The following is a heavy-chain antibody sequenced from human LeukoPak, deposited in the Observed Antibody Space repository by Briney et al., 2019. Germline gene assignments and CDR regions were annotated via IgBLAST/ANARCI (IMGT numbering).Heavy chain of an antibody. CDR2: IKQDGSEK. CDR3: ARRGTIAVPVFWFDP. J-gene: IGHJ5*02. Sequence: RPGGSLRLSCAASGFTFSSYWMSWVRQAPGKGLEWVANIKQDGSEKYYVDSVKGRFTISRDNAKNSLYLQMNSLRAEDTAVYYCARRGTIAVPVFWFDPWGQGTLVIVSS. CDR1: GFTFSSYW. D-gene: IGHD6-19*01. V-gene: IGHV3-7*01.